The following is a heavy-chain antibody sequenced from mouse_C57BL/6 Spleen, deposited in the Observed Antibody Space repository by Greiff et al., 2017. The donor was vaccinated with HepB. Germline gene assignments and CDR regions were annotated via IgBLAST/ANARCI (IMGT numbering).Heavy chain of an antibody. CDR2: IDPSDSYT. CDR1: GYTFTSYW. Sequence: QVQLQQSGAELVKPGASVKLSCKASGYTFTSYWMQWVKQRPGQGLEWIGEIDPSDSYTNYNQKFKGKATLTVDTSSSTAYMQLSSLTSEDSAVYYCLLRPFAYWGQGTLVTVSA. D-gene: IGHD1-2*01. CDR3: LLRPFAY. J-gene: IGHJ3*01. V-gene: IGHV1-50*01.